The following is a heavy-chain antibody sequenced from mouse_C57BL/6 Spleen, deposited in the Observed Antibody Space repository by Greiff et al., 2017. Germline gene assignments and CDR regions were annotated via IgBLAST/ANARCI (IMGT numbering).Heavy chain of an antibody. CDR1: GFTFSNYW. V-gene: IGHV6-3*01. Sequence: EVMLVESGGGLVQPGGSMKLSCVASGFTFSNYWMNWVRQSPEKGLEWVAQIRLKSDNYATHYAESVKGRFTISRDDSKSSVYLQMNNLRAEDTGIYYCTSGYDAYAMDYWGQGTSVTVSS. D-gene: IGHD2-2*01. J-gene: IGHJ4*01. CDR3: TSGYDAYAMDY. CDR2: IRLKSDNYAT.